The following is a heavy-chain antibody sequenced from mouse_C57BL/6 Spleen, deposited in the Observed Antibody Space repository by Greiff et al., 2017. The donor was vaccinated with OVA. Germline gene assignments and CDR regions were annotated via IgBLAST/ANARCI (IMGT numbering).Heavy chain of an antibody. J-gene: IGHJ4*01. Sequence: VQLQQSGAELVRPGASVTLSCKASGYTFTDYEMHWVKQTPVHGLEWIGAIDPETGGTAYTQKFKGKAILTADKSSSTAYMELRSLTSEDSAVYYCTRDGYSAMDYWGQGTSVTVSS. D-gene: IGHD2-3*01. CDR1: GYTFTDYE. CDR2: IDPETGGT. CDR3: TRDGYSAMDY. V-gene: IGHV1-15*01.